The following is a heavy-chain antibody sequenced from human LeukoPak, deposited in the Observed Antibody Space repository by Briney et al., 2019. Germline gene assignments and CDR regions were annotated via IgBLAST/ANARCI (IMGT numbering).Heavy chain of an antibody. CDR1: GGSISSYY. CDR2: IYYSGST. Sequence: PSETLSLTCAVSGGSISSYYWSWIRQPPGKGLEWIGYIYYSGSTNYNPSLKSRVTISVDTSKNQFSLKLSSVTAADAAVYYCARDNWNYGSSMDVWGQGTTVTVSS. V-gene: IGHV4-59*01. D-gene: IGHD1-7*01. J-gene: IGHJ6*02. CDR3: ARDNWNYGSSMDV.